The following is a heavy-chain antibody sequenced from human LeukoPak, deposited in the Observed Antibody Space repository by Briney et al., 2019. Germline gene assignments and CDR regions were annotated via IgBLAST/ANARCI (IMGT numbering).Heavy chain of an antibody. V-gene: IGHV3-48*04. CDR1: GFTFSSYS. Sequence: GGSLRLSCAASGFTFSSYSMNWVRQAPGKGLEWVSYISSSSSTIYYADSVKGRFTIFRDNARNSLFLQMNSLRAEDTAVYYCARDDGSYSRSPGFDYWGQGTLVTVSS. CDR3: ARDDGSYSRSPGFDY. CDR2: ISSSSSTI. J-gene: IGHJ4*02. D-gene: IGHD1-26*01.